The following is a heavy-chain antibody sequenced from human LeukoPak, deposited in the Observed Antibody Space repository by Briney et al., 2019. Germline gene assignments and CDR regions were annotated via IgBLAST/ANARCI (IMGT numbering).Heavy chain of an antibody. J-gene: IGHJ4*02. V-gene: IGHV4-38-2*01. CDR1: GYSISSGYY. Sequence: SETLSLTCAVSGYSISSGYYWAWIRQPPGKGPEWIASISQSGSTYYNPSLKSRVTISVDTSKNKFSLNLNFVTAADTAVYYCARIGGDFRNRAYDPIDDWGQGTLVTVSS. D-gene: IGHD2/OR15-2a*01. CDR2: ISQSGST. CDR3: ARIGGDFRNRAYDPIDD.